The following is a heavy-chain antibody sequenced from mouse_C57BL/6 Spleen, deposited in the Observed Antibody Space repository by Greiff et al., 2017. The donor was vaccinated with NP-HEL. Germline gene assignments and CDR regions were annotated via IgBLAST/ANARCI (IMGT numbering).Heavy chain of an antibody. V-gene: IGHV1-63*01. CDR1: GYTFTNYW. J-gene: IGHJ1*03. CDR3: ARGLYYGSSYRYFDV. D-gene: IGHD1-1*01. Sequence: VQLQQSGAELVRPGTSVKMSCKASGYTFTNYWIGWAKQRPGHGLEWIGDIYPGGGYTNYNEKFKGKATLTADKSSSTAYMQFSSLTSEDSAIYYCARGLYYGSSYRYFDVWGTGTTVTVSS. CDR2: IYPGGGYT.